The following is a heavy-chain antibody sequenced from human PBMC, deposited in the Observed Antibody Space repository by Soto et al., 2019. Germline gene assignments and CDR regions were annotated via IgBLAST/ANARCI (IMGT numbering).Heavy chain of an antibody. V-gene: IGHV1-69*06. CDR2: IIPIFGTA. CDR1: GGTFSSYA. CDR3: ARGASIVLMVYATPWFDP. D-gene: IGHD2-8*01. Sequence: QVQLVQSGAEVKKPGSSVKVSCKASGGTFSSYAISWVRQAPGQGLEWMGGIIPIFGTAKYAQKFQGRVTITADKSTSTAYMELSSLRSEDTAVYYCARGASIVLMVYATPWFDPWGQGTLVTVSS. J-gene: IGHJ5*02.